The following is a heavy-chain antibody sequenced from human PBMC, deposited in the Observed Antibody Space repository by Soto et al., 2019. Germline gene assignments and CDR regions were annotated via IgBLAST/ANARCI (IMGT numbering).Heavy chain of an antibody. J-gene: IGHJ2*01. CDR3: ARLYGDYVQYWYFDL. CDR1: GGSISSGGYY. V-gene: IGHV4-31*03. CDR2: IYYSGST. D-gene: IGHD4-17*01. Sequence: QVQLQESGPGLVKPSQTLSLTCTVSGGSISSGGYYWSWIRQHPGKGLEWMGYIYYSGSTYYNPSLKSRVTISVDTSKNQFSLKLSSVTAADTAVYYCARLYGDYVQYWYFDLWGRGTLVTVSS.